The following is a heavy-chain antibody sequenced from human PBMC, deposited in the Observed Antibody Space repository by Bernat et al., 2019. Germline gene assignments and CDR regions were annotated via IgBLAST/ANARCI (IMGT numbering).Heavy chain of an antibody. Sequence: QVQLVQSGSELKKPGASVKVSCKASGYTFTRYAMNWVRQAPGQGLEWMGWINTNTGNPTYAQDFTGRFVFSVDTSASTAYLQISSLKAEDTAVYYCVRVLRSSGYPPPPMDVWGKGTTVTVSS. V-gene: IGHV7-4-1*02. J-gene: IGHJ6*03. CDR3: VRVLRSSGYPPPPMDV. D-gene: IGHD5-12*01. CDR1: GYTFTRYA. CDR2: INTNTGNP.